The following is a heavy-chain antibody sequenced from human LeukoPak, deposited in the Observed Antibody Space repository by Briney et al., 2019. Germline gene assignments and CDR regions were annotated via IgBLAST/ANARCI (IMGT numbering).Heavy chain of an antibody. V-gene: IGHV1-2*04. Sequence: ASVTVSCKASGYTFTGYYMHWVRQAPGQGLEWMGWINPNSGGTNYAQKFQGWVTMTRDTSISTAYMELSRLRSDDTAVYYCARADRGYSNYIGGGGFDYWGQGTLVTVSS. CDR3: ARADRGYSNYIGGGGFDY. CDR1: GYTFTGYY. J-gene: IGHJ4*02. CDR2: INPNSGGT. D-gene: IGHD4-11*01.